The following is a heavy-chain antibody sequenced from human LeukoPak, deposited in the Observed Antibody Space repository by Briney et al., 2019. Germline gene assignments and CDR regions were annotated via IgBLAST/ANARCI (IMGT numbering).Heavy chain of an antibody. Sequence: PGGSLRLSCAASGFTFSSYAMSWVRQAPGKGLEWVSAISGSGGSTYYADSVKGRFTISRDNSKNTLYLQMNSLRAEDTALYYCARAEQPTISGGGDYWGQGTLVTVSS. CDR2: ISGSGGST. J-gene: IGHJ4*02. CDR1: GFTFSSYA. CDR3: ARAEQPTISGGGDY. D-gene: IGHD1/OR15-1a*01. V-gene: IGHV3-23*01.